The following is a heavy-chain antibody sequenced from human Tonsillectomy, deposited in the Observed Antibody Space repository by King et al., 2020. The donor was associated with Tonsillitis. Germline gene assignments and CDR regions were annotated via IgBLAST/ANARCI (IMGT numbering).Heavy chain of an antibody. Sequence: DVQLVESGGGLVQPGGSLRLSCAASGFTFSSYDMHWVRQATGKGLEWVSAIDTAGDTYYPGSVKGRFTISRENAKNSLYLQMNSLRAGDTAVYYCARVEMASSYWYFDLWGRGTLVTVSS. V-gene: IGHV3-13*01. CDR3: ARVEMASSYWYFDL. J-gene: IGHJ2*01. D-gene: IGHD5-24*01. CDR2: IDTAGDT. CDR1: GFTFSSYD.